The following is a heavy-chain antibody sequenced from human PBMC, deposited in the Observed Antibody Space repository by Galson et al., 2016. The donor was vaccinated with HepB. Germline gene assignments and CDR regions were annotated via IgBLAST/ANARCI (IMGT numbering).Heavy chain of an antibody. CDR2: IYNSVST. V-gene: IGHV4-39*01. CDR1: DGSISSSTYY. CDR3: ARLTGSTYYMDV. D-gene: IGHD1-14*01. Sequence: SETLSLTCTVSDGSISSSTYYWGWIRQPPGKGLEWIGSIYNSVSTYYNPSLKSRVTISVDTSKNQFSLKLRSVTAADTAVYYCARLTGSTYYMDVWGKETTVTVSS. J-gene: IGHJ6*03.